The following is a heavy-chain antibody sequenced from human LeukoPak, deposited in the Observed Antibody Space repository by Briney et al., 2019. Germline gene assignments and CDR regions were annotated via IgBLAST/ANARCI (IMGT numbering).Heavy chain of an antibody. CDR2: IIPILGIV. V-gene: IGHV1-69*04. CDR3: ATQPPPVTTSYYGMDV. D-gene: IGHD4-17*01. Sequence: SVKVSCKASGGTFSSYAISWVRQAPGQGLEWMGRIIPILGIVNYAQKFQGRVTITADKSTSTAYMELSSLRSEDTAVYYCATQPPPVTTSYYGMDVWGQGTTVTVSS. CDR1: GGTFSSYA. J-gene: IGHJ6*02.